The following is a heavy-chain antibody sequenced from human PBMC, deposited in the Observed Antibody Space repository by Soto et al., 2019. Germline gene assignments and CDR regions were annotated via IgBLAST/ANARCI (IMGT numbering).Heavy chain of an antibody. V-gene: IGHV3-74*03. J-gene: IGHJ6*02. Sequence: QLVESGGDLIHPGGSLRLSCAASGFTFRSYYMHWVRQAPGKGLVWVSRINGDGNSIAYADSVKGRFTISRDNAKNTLYLQMNSLRVEDSAVYYCVRGGALTYYYYGMDVWGQGTTVTVSS. CDR2: INGDGNSI. CDR3: VRGGALTYYYYGMDV. D-gene: IGHD3-16*01. CDR1: GFTFRSYY.